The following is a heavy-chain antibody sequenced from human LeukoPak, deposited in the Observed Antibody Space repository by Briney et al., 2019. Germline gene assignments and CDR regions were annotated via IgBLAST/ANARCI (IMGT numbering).Heavy chain of an antibody. CDR3: GREARTDGGLEY. J-gene: IGHJ4*02. CDR2: IVVGSGDT. D-gene: IGHD3-16*01. Sequence: SVKVSCKASGFTFTSSAVQWVRQARGQRLEWIGWIVVGSGDTNYAQKFQGRITITADESTRTAYMELSSLRSEDTALYYCGREARTDGGLEYWGRGTLVTVSS. CDR1: GFTFTSSA. V-gene: IGHV1-58*01.